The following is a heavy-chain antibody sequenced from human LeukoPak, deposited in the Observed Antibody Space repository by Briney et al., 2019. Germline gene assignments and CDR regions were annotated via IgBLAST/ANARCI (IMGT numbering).Heavy chain of an antibody. J-gene: IGHJ3*02. Sequence: SETLSLTCTVSGDSISSGDYYWSWIRQPAGKGLEWIGRISSSGSTNYNPSLKSRVTISVDTSKDQFSLKLSSVTAADTAVYFCARGPYSYDSSGAFDIWGQGTMVTVSS. V-gene: IGHV4-61*02. CDR1: GDSISSGDYY. D-gene: IGHD3-22*01. CDR3: ARGPYSYDSSGAFDI. CDR2: ISSSGST.